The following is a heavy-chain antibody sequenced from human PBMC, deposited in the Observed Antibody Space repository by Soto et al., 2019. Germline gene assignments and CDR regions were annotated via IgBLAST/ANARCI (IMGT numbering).Heavy chain of an antibody. CDR3: ARERYQVISDGMDV. J-gene: IGHJ6*02. D-gene: IGHD2-2*01. CDR1: GYTFTGYY. Sequence: ASVKVSCTASGYTFTGYYIHWVREAPGQGLEWMGWINPQTGGTSYAQKFQGRVTLSRDTSINTAYLELSRLRFDDAAVYFCARERYQVISDGMDVWGQGTTVTV. V-gene: IGHV1-2*02. CDR2: INPQTGGT.